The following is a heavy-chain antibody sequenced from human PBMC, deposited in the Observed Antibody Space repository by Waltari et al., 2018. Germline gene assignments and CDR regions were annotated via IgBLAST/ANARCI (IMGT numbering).Heavy chain of an antibody. CDR1: GYSISSGYY. Sequence: QVQLQESGPGLVKPSETLSLTCAVSGYSISSGYYWGWIRQPPGKGLEWIGSIYQSGGTTSNPSLKGRVTLSLDTSKNQFSLRRGSVTAADTAGYYCAGDPPINSDFGGGSPGDNYGFDPWGQGTLVTVSS. D-gene: IGHD3-3*01. CDR2: IYQSGGT. CDR3: AGDPPINSDFGGGSPGDNYGFDP. V-gene: IGHV4-38-2*02. J-gene: IGHJ5*02.